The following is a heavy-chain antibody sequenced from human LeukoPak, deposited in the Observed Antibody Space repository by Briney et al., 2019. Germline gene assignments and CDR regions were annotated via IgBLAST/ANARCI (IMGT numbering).Heavy chain of an antibody. D-gene: IGHD6-13*01. J-gene: IGHJ5*02. CDR2: INTDGSRT. CDR1: GFTFRSYG. V-gene: IGHV3-74*03. CDR3: ARDGHNHGTDR. Sequence: GSLRLSCAVSGFTFRSYGMHWVRQIPGKELVWVSHINTDGSRTLYADSVKGRFTISRDNAMNTVDLQMNSLRAEDTALYYCARDGHNHGTDRWGQGTLVTVSP.